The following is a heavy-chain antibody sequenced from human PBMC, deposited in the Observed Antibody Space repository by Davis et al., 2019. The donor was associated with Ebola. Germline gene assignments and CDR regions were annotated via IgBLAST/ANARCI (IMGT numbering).Heavy chain of an antibody. CDR3: ARDRRVSPLDV. CDR1: GYTFTIYG. CDR2: IGGYKGNT. J-gene: IGHJ6*02. Sequence: ASVKVSCKASGYTFTIYGISWVRQAPGQGLEWMGWIGGYKGNTDYAQKFQGRVTMTTDTSTSTAYMELRSLRSDDTAVYYCARDRRVSPLDVWGQGTTVTVSS. V-gene: IGHV1-18*01.